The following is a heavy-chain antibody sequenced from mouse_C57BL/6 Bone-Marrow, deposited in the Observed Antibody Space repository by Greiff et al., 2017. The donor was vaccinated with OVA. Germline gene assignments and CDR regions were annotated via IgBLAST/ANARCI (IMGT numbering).Heavy chain of an antibody. D-gene: IGHD2-5*01. CDR3: ARREAYYSNYEAMDY. CDR2: INPNNGGT. V-gene: IGHV1-26*01. CDR1: GYTFTDYY. Sequence: EVKLQQSGPELVKPGASVKISCKASGYTFTDYYMNWVKQSHGKSLEWIGDINPNNGGTSYNQKFKGKATLTVDKSSSTAYMELRSLTSEDSAVYYCARREAYYSNYEAMDYWGQGTSVTVSS. J-gene: IGHJ4*01.